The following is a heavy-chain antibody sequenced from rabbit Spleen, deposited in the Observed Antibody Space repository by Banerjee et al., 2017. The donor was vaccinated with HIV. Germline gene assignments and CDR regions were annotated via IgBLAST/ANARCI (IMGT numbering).Heavy chain of an antibody. J-gene: IGHJ4*01. CDR2: IYNGDGTT. CDR3: ARDLTSVIGWNFNL. V-gene: IGHV1S47*01. D-gene: IGHD1-1*01. CDR1: GFSFSSRYW. Sequence: EESGGDLVKPGASLTLTCTASGFSFSSRYWICWVRQAPGKGPEWIACIYNGDGTTFYASWVNGRFTISRSTSLNTVTLQMTSLTAADTATYFCARDLTSVIGWNFNLWGPGTLVTVS.